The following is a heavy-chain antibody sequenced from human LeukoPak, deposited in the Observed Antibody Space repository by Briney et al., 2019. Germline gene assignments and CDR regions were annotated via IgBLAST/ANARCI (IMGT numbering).Heavy chain of an antibody. D-gene: IGHD3-22*01. CDR3: ARENSDSSVGFDF. J-gene: IGHJ4*02. CDR1: GFTFSGYS. Sequence: GGSLRLSCAASGFTFSGYSMNWVRQAPGKGLEWVAVIWYDGSNKYYADSVKGRFTISRDNSKNTLYLQMNSLRAEDTAVYYCARENSDSSVGFDFWGQGTLVTVSS. V-gene: IGHV3-33*08. CDR2: IWYDGSNK.